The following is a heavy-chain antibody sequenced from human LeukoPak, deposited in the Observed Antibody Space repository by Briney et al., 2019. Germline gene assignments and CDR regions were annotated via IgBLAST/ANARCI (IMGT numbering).Heavy chain of an antibody. CDR2: INNDGSTT. CDR3: ARVSGPGMNEYFHL. V-gene: IGHV3-74*01. CDR1: GFTLSEAW. D-gene: IGHD3-10*01. J-gene: IGHJ1*01. Sequence: GGSLRLSCAASGFTLSEAWMHWVRQAPGKGLVWVSRINNDGSTTRYADSVKGRFTISRDNAKNTLYLQMNSLRAEDTAVYYCARVSGPGMNEYFHLWGQGTLVTVSS.